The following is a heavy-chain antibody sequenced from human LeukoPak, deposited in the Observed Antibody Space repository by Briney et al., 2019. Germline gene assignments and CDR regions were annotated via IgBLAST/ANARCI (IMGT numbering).Heavy chain of an antibody. Sequence: PGRSLRLSCAASGFTFSSYGMHWVRQAPGKGLEWVAVISYDGSNKYYADSVKGRFTISRDNPKNTLYLQMNSLRAEDTAVYYCAKDHGGIAIWGQGTMVTVSS. CDR1: GFTFSSYG. D-gene: IGHD6-13*01. CDR2: ISYDGSNK. V-gene: IGHV3-30*18. J-gene: IGHJ3*02. CDR3: AKDHGGIAI.